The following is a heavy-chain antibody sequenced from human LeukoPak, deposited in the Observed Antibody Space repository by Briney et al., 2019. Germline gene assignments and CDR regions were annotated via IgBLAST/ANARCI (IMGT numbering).Heavy chain of an antibody. J-gene: IGHJ4*02. Sequence: ASVKVSCKASGGTFSSYAISWVRPAPGQGLEWMGRIIPIFGTANYAQKFQGRVTITTDESTSTAYMELSSLRSEDTAVYYCAREGYCSSTSCGPIYYWGQGTLVTVSS. CDR1: GGTFSSYA. D-gene: IGHD2-2*01. V-gene: IGHV1-69*05. CDR2: IIPIFGTA. CDR3: AREGYCSSTSCGPIYY.